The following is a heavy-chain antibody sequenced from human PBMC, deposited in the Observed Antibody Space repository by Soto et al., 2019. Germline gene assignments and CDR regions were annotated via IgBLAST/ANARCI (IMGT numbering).Heavy chain of an antibody. J-gene: IGHJ5*01. CDR2: ISSSSSYI. CDR1: GFTFSSYS. V-gene: IGHV3-21*01. D-gene: IGHD6-19*01. CDR3: ARDKWDGGSSGWFDY. Sequence: EVQLVESGGGLVKPGGSLRLSCAASGFTFSSYSMNWVRQAPGKGLEWVSSISSSSSYIYYADSVKGRFTISRDNAKNSLYLQMNSLRAEDTAVYYCARDKWDGGSSGWFDYWGQGTLVTVSS.